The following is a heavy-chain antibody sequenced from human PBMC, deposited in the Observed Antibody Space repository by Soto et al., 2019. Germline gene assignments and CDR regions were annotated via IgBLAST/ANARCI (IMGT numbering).Heavy chain of an antibody. CDR2: INSDGTDT. Sequence: PGGSLRLSCAASGFSPGNNWVHWVRQGPGEGLMWVARINSDGTDTTYADSVKGRFTISRDSATNTLYLQMSSLRVEDTAMYYCTTDLGTGENKIFFYSWGWGTQVTVSS. D-gene: IGHD3-3*01. V-gene: IGHV3-74*01. J-gene: IGHJ4*02. CDR3: TTDLGTGENKIFFYS. CDR1: GFSPGNNW.